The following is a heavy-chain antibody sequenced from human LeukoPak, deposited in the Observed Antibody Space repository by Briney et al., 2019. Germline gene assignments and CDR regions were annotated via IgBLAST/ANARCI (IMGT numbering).Heavy chain of an antibody. CDR2: INHSGST. CDR3: ARVRYTYGYRVPIYVIDV. J-gene: IGHJ6*02. Sequence: SETLSLTCGVYGGSFSGYYWNWIRQPPGKGLEWIGEINHSGSTNYNPSLKSRVTISVDTSKKQFSLNLSSVTAADTAVYYCARVRYTYGYRVPIYVIDVWGQGTTVTVSS. V-gene: IGHV4-34*01. D-gene: IGHD5-18*01. CDR1: GGSFSGYY.